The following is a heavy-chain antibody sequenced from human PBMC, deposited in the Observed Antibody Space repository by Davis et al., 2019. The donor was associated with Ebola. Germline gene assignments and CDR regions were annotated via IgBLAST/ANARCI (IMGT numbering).Heavy chain of an antibody. CDR1: GFSLSTSGVC. CDR2: IDWDDDK. CDR3: ARTTLRTVFGMVLPSSDYYFDY. Sequence: SGPTLVKPTQTLTLTCSFSGFSLSTSGVCVSWIRQPPGKPLEWLARIDWDDDKYYNSSLKTMLTISKDTSKNHVVLRMTNMDPADTATYYCARTTLRTVFGMVLPSSDYYFDYWGQGTLVTVSS. J-gene: IGHJ4*02. V-gene: IGHV2-70*11. D-gene: IGHD3-3*01.